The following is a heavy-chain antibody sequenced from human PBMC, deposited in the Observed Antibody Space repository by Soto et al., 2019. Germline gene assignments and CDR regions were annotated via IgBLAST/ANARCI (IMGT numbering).Heavy chain of an antibody. CDR3: ARVRQGCSANNCYFDP. V-gene: IGHV4-4*02. Sequence: SETLSLTCTLSGGSVRAPDWWNWVRQSPDKGLEWIAEVHISGHSNYNPSLRSRVSVSIDSSKNQFYLNLNSVTAADTAIYYCARVRQGCSANNCYFDPWGQGTQFTVSS. CDR1: GGSVRAPDW. CDR2: VHISGHS. J-gene: IGHJ5*01. D-gene: IGHD1-1*01.